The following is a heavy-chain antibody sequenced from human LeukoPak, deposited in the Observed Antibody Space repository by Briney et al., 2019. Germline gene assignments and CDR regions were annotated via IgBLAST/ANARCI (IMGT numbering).Heavy chain of an antibody. Sequence: QTGGSLRLSCAASGFTFSSYGMHWVRQAPGKGLEWVAVISYDGSNKYYADSVKGRFTISRDNSKNTLYLQMNSLRAGDTAVYYCAKVVEERSEYFQHWGQGTLVTVSS. CDR2: ISYDGSNK. CDR3: AKVVEERSEYFQH. J-gene: IGHJ1*01. V-gene: IGHV3-30*18. CDR1: GFTFSSYG. D-gene: IGHD1-26*01.